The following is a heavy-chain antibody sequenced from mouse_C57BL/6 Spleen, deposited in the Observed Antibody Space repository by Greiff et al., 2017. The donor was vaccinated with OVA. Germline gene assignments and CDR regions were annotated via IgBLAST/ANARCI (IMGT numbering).Heavy chain of an antibody. V-gene: IGHV1-19*01. CDR2: INPYNGGT. CDR1: GYTFTDYY. J-gene: IGHJ4*01. Sequence: VQLKQSGPVLVKPGASVKMSCKASGYTFTDYYMNWVKQSHGKSLEWIGVINPYNGGTSYNQKFKGKATLTVDKSSSTAYMELNSLTSEDSAVYYCARTPITTVVGDYAMDYWGQGTSVTVSS. D-gene: IGHD1-1*01. CDR3: ARTPITTVVGDYAMDY.